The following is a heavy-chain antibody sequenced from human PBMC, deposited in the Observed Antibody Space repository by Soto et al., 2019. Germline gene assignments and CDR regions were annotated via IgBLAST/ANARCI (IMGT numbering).Heavy chain of an antibody. CDR3: ASQGLYYYGLDV. V-gene: IGHV3-74*01. J-gene: IGHJ6*02. CDR2: INNDGSTT. Sequence: GGSLRLSCAASGFPFSTYWMHWVRQAPGKGPVWVSRINNDGSTTRYADYVKGRFTISRDNAKNKLYLQMNSLRAEDTAVYYCASQGLYYYGLDVWGQGTTVTVSS. CDR1: GFPFSTYW.